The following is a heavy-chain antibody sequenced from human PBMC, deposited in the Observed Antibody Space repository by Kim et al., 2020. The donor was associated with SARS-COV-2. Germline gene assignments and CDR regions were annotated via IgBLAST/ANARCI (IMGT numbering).Heavy chain of an antibody. V-gene: IGHV4-39*01. J-gene: IGHJ3*01. CDR3: ARHSRRGGVRFQAFD. CDR1: GGSISSSGYY. D-gene: IGHD3-3*01. CDR2: IYYTGNT. Sequence: SETLSLTCTVSGGSISSSGYYWGWIRQPPGKGLEWAGSIYYTGNTYYNPSLKSRATISVDTSRNQFSLKLSSVTAADTAIYHCARHSRRGGVRFQAFD.